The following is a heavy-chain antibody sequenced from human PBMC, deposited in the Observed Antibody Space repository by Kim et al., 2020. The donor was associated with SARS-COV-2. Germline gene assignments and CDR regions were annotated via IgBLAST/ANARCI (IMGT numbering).Heavy chain of an antibody. CDR2: TYYRSKWYN. J-gene: IGHJ1*01. CDR3: AREGMVTKLGRYFQH. CDR1: GDSVSSNTAA. V-gene: IGHV6-1*01. D-gene: IGHD3-10*01. Sequence: SQTLSLTCAISGDSVSSNTAAWNWIRQSPSRGLEWLGRTYYRSKWYNDYAVAVKSRITINPDTSKNQFSLQLNTVTPEDTAVYYCAREGMVTKLGRYFQHWGQGTLVTVSS.